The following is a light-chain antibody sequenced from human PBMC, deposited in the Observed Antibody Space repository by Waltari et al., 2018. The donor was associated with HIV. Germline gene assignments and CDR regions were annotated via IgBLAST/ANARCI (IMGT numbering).Light chain of an antibody. J-gene: IGKJ4*01. V-gene: IGKV3-11*01. CDR1: QSVSSY. CDR3: QQRSNWPLT. Sequence: EIVLTQSPATLSLSPGERAPLSCRASQSVSSYLAWYQQKPGQAHRLLIYDVSNRATGIPARFSGSGSGTDFTLTISSLEPEDFAVYYCQQRSNWPLTFGGGTKVEIK. CDR2: DVS.